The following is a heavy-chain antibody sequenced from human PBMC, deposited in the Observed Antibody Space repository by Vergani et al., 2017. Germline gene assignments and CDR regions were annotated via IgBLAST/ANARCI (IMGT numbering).Heavy chain of an antibody. CDR2: IYYSGST. Sequence: QVQLQESSPGLVKPSQTLSLTCTVSGGSISSGGYYWSWIRQHPGKGLEWIGYIYYSGSTYYNPSLKSRVTISVDTSKNQFSLKLSSVTAADTAVYYCAREGAYYDFWSGYYQRYMDVWGKGTTVTVSS. D-gene: IGHD3-3*01. CDR3: AREGAYYDFWSGYYQRYMDV. V-gene: IGHV4-31*03. J-gene: IGHJ6*03. CDR1: GGSISSGGYY.